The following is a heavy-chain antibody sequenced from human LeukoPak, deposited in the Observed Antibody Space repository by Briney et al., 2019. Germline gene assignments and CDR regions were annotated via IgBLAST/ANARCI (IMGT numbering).Heavy chain of an antibody. Sequence: ASVKVSCKASGYTFTSYGISWVRQAPGQGLEWMGWISAYNGNTNYAQKLQGRVTMTTDTSTSTAYMELRSLRSDHTAVYYCARDKRSGYDYPIVRYFDYWGQGTLVTVSS. CDR1: GYTFTSYG. J-gene: IGHJ4*02. CDR2: ISAYNGNT. D-gene: IGHD5-12*01. V-gene: IGHV1-18*01. CDR3: ARDKRSGYDYPIVRYFDY.